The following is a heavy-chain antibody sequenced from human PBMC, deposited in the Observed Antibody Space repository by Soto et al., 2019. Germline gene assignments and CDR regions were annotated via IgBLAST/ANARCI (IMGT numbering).Heavy chain of an antibody. CDR1: GYTFSRYG. Sequence: QGQLVQSGPEVKKPGASVKVSCKASGYTFSRYGISWVRQAPGQGLEWMGWISGYNGDTKYAQKVQGRVTMTIDTSXXNAYMELRSLTSDDTAIYYCAKNGQPPYYYYGMDVWGQGTTVTVSS. D-gene: IGHD2-8*01. V-gene: IGHV1-18*01. J-gene: IGHJ6*02. CDR2: ISGYNGDT. CDR3: AKNGQPPYYYYGMDV.